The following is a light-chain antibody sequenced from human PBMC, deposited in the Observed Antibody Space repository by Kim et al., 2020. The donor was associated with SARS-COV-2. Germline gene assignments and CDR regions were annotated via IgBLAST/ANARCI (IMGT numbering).Light chain of an antibody. Sequence: HSFTVACTGTRSDVGVYDYVSWYQQHPGKAPKLMIYDVSNRPSGVSNRFSGSKSGNTASLTISGLQAEDEADYYCSSYTSSSTLYVFGTGTKVTVL. CDR1: RSDVGVYDY. CDR2: DVS. V-gene: IGLV2-14*03. J-gene: IGLJ1*01. CDR3: SSYTSSSTLYV.